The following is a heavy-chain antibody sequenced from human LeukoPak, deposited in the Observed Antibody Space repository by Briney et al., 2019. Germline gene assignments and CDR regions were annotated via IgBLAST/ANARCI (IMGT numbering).Heavy chain of an antibody. J-gene: IGHJ4*02. CDR3: ARAGSGSYYGDY. Sequence: ASVRVSCKASGYTFTSYYMHWVRQAPGQGLEWMGIINPSGGSTSYAQKFQGRVTMTRDTSTSTVYMELSSLRSEDTVVYYCARAGSGSYYGDYWGRGTLVTVSS. CDR1: GYTFTSYY. CDR2: INPSGGST. V-gene: IGHV1-46*01. D-gene: IGHD1-26*01.